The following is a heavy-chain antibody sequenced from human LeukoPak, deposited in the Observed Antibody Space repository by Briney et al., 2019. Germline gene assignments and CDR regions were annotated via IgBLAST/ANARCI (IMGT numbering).Heavy chain of an antibody. J-gene: IGHJ5*02. CDR3: ARGPIYCSGGSCYGNWFDP. CDR1: GYTFTSYG. V-gene: IGHV1-18*01. Sequence: GASMKVSCKASGYTFTSYGISWVRQAPGQGLEWMGWISAYNGNTNYAQKLQGRVTMTTDTSTSTAYMELRSLRSEDTAVYYCARGPIYCSGGSCYGNWFDPWGQGTLVTVSS. CDR2: ISAYNGNT. D-gene: IGHD2-15*01.